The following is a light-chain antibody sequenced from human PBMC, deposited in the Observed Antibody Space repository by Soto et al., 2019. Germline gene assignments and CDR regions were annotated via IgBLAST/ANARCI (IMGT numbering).Light chain of an antibody. CDR3: QQRRDWPLT. CDR2: DAS. J-gene: IGKJ4*01. V-gene: IGKV3-11*01. Sequence: EIVLTQSPATLSLSPGERATLSCMASQSVSSYLAWYQHNPGQAPRLLISDASNRATGIPARFSGSGSGTDFTLTVSSLEPEAFAVYYCQQRRDWPLTFGGGTKVEI. CDR1: QSVSSY.